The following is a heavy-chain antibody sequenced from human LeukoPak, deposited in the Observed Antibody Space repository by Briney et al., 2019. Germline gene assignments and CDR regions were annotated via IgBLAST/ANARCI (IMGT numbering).Heavy chain of an antibody. D-gene: IGHD3-10*01. V-gene: IGHV3-33*01. Sequence: GGSLRLSCAASGFTFSNYGMHWVRQAPGKGLEWVAVIWYDGSNKYYADSVKGRFTISRDNSKNTLYLQMNSLKTEDTAVYYCTTGLVRGVIPYWGQGTLVTVSS. CDR3: TTGLVRGVIPY. CDR1: GFTFSNYG. CDR2: IWYDGSNK. J-gene: IGHJ4*02.